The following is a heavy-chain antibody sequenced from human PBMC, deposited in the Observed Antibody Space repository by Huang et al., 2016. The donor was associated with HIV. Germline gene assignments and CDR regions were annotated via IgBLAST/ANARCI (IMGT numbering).Heavy chain of an antibody. CDR1: GFTFNRFD. Sequence: QVQLVESGGGVVQPGRSLRLSCAAFGFTFNRFDMQWVRQAPGKGLEWVAIISYDRSSKYHADSVKGRITSSRDNSKNAVYLQMNSLRVEDTAVYYCAKDGRGSGTYYDYFEYWGQGTLVTVSS. J-gene: IGHJ4*02. V-gene: IGHV3-30*18. CDR3: AKDGRGSGTYYDYFEY. CDR2: ISYDRSSK. D-gene: IGHD1-26*01.